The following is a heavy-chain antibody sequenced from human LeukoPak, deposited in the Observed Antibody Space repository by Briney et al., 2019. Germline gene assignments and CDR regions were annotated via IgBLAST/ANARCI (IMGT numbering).Heavy chain of an antibody. D-gene: IGHD7-27*01. CDR2: IYTSGST. Sequence: PSETLSLTCTVSGVSISSYYWSWVRQAAGKGLEWIGRIYTSGSTNYNASLKSRVTMSVAASKNQFSLKMSSGTAADTAVYYCAAVEGPANWANYWGQGTLVTVSS. J-gene: IGHJ4*02. V-gene: IGHV4-4*07. CDR3: AAVEGPANWANY. CDR1: GVSISSYY.